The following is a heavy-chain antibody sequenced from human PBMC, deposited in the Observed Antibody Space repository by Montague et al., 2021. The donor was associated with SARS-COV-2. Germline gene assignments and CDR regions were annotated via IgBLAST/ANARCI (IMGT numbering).Heavy chain of an antibody. CDR1: SGSISSYY. J-gene: IGHJ3*02. CDR3: ARGAGYSSSWYLAFEI. V-gene: IGHV4-59*01. Sequence: ETLSLTCTVSSGSISSYYWSWIRQPPGKGLEWIGYIYYSGSTNYDPSLKSRVTISVDTSKNQFSLKLSSVTAADTAVYYCARGAGYSSSWYLAFEIWGQGTMVTVSS. CDR2: IYYSGST. D-gene: IGHD6-13*01.